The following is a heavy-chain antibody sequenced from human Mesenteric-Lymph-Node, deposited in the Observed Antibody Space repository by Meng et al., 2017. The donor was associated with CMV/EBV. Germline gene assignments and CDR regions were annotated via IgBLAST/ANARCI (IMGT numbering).Heavy chain of an antibody. CDR1: GDSVSSNSAA. CDR3: ARDPRIAVAGTGYYYYGMDV. Sequence: SQTLSLTGAISGDSVSSNSAAWNWIRQSPSRGLEWLGRTYYRSKWYNDYAVSVKSRITINPDTSKNQFSLQLNSVTPEDTAVYYCARDPRIAVAGTGYYYYGMDVWGQGTTVTVSS. CDR2: TYYRSKWYN. V-gene: IGHV6-1*01. D-gene: IGHD6-19*01. J-gene: IGHJ6*02.